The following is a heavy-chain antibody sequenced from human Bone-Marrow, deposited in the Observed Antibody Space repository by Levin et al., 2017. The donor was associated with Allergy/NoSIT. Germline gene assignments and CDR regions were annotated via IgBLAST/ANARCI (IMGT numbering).Heavy chain of an antibody. CDR2: IYISGST. Sequence: SQTLSLTCTVSGGSISSYHWSWIRQPAGKGLEWIGRIYISGSTKYNPSLKSRVTMSVDTYQNQFSLKLTSVTAADTAVYYCARALGAPIDWFDSWGQGTLVTVSS. D-gene: IGHD1-26*01. CDR1: GGSISSYH. V-gene: IGHV4-4*07. J-gene: IGHJ5*01. CDR3: ARALGAPIDWFDS.